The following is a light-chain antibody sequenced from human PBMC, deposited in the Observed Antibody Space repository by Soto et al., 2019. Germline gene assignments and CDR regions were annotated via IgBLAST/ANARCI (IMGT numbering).Light chain of an antibody. J-gene: IGLJ1*01. V-gene: IGLV2-14*01. CDR2: EVS. Sequence: QSALTQPASVSGSPGQSITISCTGTSSDVGGYNYVSWYQQHPGKAPKLMIYEVSNRPSGVSYRFSGSKSGNTASLTISGLQAEDEADYYCISYTVSRSYVFGTGTKVTVL. CDR1: SSDVGGYNY. CDR3: ISYTVSRSYV.